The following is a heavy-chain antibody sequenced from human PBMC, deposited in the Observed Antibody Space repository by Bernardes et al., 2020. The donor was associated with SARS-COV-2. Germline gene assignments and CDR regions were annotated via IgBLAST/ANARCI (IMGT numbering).Heavy chain of an antibody. Sequence: SETLSLTCAVYGGSFSGYYWSWIRQPPGKGLEWIGEINHSGSTNYNPSLKSRVTISVDTSKNQFSLKLSSVTAADTAVYYCASFLVVGATGFDYWGQGT. CDR1: GGSFSGYY. CDR2: INHSGST. V-gene: IGHV4-34*01. D-gene: IGHD1-26*01. J-gene: IGHJ4*02. CDR3: ASFLVVGATGFDY.